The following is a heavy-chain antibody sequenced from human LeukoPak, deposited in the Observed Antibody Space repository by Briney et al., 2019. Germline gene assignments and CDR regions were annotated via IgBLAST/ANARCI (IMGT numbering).Heavy chain of an antibody. CDR1: GGTFSSYA. Sequence: SVTVSCKASGGTFSSYAISWVRQAPGQGLEWMGGIIPIFGTANYAQKFQGRVTITADKSTSTACMELSSLRSEDTAVYYCARVLYGSGYMIDYWGQGTLVTVSS. CDR2: IIPIFGTA. CDR3: ARVLYGSGYMIDY. D-gene: IGHD3-10*01. V-gene: IGHV1-69*06. J-gene: IGHJ4*02.